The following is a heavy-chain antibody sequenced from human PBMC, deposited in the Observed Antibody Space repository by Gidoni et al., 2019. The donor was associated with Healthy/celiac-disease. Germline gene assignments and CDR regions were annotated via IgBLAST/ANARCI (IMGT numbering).Heavy chain of an antibody. CDR1: GGSISSYY. V-gene: IGHV4-59*01. Sequence: QVQLQESGPGLVKPSETLSLTCTVSGGSISSYYWSWIRQPPVKGLEWIGYIYYSGSTNYNPSLKSRVTISVDTSKNQFSLKLSSVTAADTAVYYCASVYCGGDCYPVYWGQGTLVTVSS. D-gene: IGHD2-21*01. CDR2: IYYSGST. J-gene: IGHJ4*02. CDR3: ASVYCGGDCYPVY.